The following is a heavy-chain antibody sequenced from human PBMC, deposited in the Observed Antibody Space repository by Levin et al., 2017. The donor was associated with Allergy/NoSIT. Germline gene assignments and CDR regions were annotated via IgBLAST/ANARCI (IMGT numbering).Heavy chain of an antibody. J-gene: IGHJ5*02. V-gene: IGHV3-30*18. Sequence: TGGSLRLSCAASGFTFSSYGMHWVRQAPGKGLEWVAVISYDGSNKYYADSVKGRFTISRDNSKNTLYLQMNSLRAEDTAVYYCAKVSLYCSGGSCSNWFDPWGQGTLVTVSS. CDR1: GFTFSSYG. CDR3: AKVSLYCSGGSCSNWFDP. CDR2: ISYDGSNK. D-gene: IGHD2-15*01.